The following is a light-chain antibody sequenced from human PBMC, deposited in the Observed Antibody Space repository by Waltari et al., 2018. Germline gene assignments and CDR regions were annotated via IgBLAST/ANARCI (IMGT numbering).Light chain of an antibody. Sequence: AIRMTQSPSSLSASTGDRVTITCRASQGISRYLAWDQQKPGKAPKILSYAASTLQNGGPSRVSGSGSGTDFTLTISCLQSEDFATYYCQQYYSYPRTFGQGTKVEIK. CDR2: AAS. V-gene: IGKV1-8*01. J-gene: IGKJ1*01. CDR1: QGISRY. CDR3: QQYYSYPRT.